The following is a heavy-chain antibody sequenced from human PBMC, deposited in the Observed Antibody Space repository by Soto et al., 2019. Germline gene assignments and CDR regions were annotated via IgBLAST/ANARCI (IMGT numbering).Heavy chain of an antibody. Sequence: KASETLSLTCTVSGGSISSGDYYWSWIRQPPGKGLEWIGYIYYSGSTYYNPSLKSRVTISVDTSKNQFSLKLSSVTAADTAVYYCARDEKRYSYGYSGVAWGQGTLVTVSS. CDR1: GGSISSGDYY. J-gene: IGHJ5*02. CDR2: IYYSGST. D-gene: IGHD5-18*01. V-gene: IGHV4-30-4*01. CDR3: ARDEKRYSYGYSGVA.